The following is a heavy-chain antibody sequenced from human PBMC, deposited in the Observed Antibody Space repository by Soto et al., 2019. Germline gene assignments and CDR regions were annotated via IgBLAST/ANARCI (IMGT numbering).Heavy chain of an antibody. CDR3: ATAHSYFGSFAS. V-gene: IGHV3-53*01. D-gene: IGHD1-26*01. CDR1: GFSVSNNY. Sequence: PGGSLRLSCAASGFSVSNNYMTWVRQAPGKGLEWGSIIYSGGSTYYSESVKGRTTISRDTSKNIVFLQVNSLRAEDTVVYFCATAHSYFGSFASWGQGTLVTVSS. J-gene: IGHJ4*02. CDR2: IYSGGST.